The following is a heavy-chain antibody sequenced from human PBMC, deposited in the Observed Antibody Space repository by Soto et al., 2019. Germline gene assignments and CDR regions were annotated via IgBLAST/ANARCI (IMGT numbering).Heavy chain of an antibody. CDR1: GFTVSSYG. CDR2: ILYDGSKK. D-gene: IGHD6-19*01. J-gene: IGHJ6*02. Sequence: GSLRLSCAASGFTVSSYGMHWVRQAPGKGLEWVAVILYDGSKKYYADSVKGRFTISRDNSKNTLYLQMSSLRAEDTALYYCVKDGSSGWPYFDDMDVWGQGTTVTVSS. V-gene: IGHV3-30*18. CDR3: VKDGSSGWPYFDDMDV.